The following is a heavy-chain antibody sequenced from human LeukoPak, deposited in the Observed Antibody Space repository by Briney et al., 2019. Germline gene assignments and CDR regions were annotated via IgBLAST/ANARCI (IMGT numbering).Heavy chain of an antibody. CDR3: ARARTGSSWDPPYYFDY. Sequence: SETLSLTCTVSGGSISSYYWSWIRQPPGKGLEWIRYIYYSGSTNYNPSLKSRVTISVDTSKNQFSLKLSSVTAADTAVYYCARARTGSSWDPPYYFDYWGQGTLVTVSS. CDR1: GGSISSYY. CDR2: IYYSGST. V-gene: IGHV4-59*01. D-gene: IGHD6-13*01. J-gene: IGHJ4*02.